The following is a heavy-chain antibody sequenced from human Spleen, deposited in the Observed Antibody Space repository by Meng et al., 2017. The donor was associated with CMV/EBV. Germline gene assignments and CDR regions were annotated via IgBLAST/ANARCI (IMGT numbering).Heavy chain of an antibody. V-gene: IGHV1-8*03. CDR2: MNPHSGNT. D-gene: IGHD4-11*01. CDR3: ARDTTGFDY. Sequence: VSCKTSGYTFGNHAINWVRQATGQGLEWMGWMNPHSGNTGYAQRFQGRVTITRNTSISTAYMELSSLRSEDTAVYYCARDTTGFDYWGQGTLVTVSS. CDR1: GYTFGNHA. J-gene: IGHJ4*02.